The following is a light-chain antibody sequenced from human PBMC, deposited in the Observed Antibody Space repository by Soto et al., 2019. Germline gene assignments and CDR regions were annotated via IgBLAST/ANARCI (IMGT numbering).Light chain of an antibody. CDR3: QQYKSYSYT. CDR2: KAS. Sequence: DIQMTQSPSTLSASVGDRVTITCRAIQSISNWLAWYQQKPGKAPKLLIYKASSLESGVPLRFSGSGSGTEFTLTISSLQPDDFASYYCQQYKSYSYTFGQGTK. J-gene: IGKJ2*01. V-gene: IGKV1-5*03. CDR1: QSISNW.